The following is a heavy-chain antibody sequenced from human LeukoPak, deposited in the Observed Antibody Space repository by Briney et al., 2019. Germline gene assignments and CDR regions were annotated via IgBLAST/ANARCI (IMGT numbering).Heavy chain of an antibody. Sequence: ASVKVSCKASGYTFTGYYMHWVRQAPGQGLEWMGWINPNSGGTNYAQKFQGRVTMTRDMSISTAYMELSRLRSDDTAVYYCARPMYYYDSSGHDYWGQGTLVTVSS. CDR3: ARPMYYYDSSGHDY. D-gene: IGHD3-22*01. J-gene: IGHJ4*02. CDR1: GYTFTGYY. V-gene: IGHV1-2*02. CDR2: INPNSGGT.